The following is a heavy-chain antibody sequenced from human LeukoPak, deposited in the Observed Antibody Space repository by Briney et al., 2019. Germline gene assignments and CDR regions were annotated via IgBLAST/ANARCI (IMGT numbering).Heavy chain of an antibody. CDR3: ARGSGSFNFHY. J-gene: IGHJ4*02. CDR1: GGSISSGDYY. V-gene: IGHV4-30-4*08. D-gene: IGHD1-26*01. CDR2: IYYSGST. Sequence: SQTLSLTCTVSGGSISSGDYYWSWIRQPPGKGLEWIGYIYYSGSTYYNPSLKSRVTISVDTSKDQFSLKLSSVTAADTAVYYCARGSGSFNFHYWGQGTLVTVSS.